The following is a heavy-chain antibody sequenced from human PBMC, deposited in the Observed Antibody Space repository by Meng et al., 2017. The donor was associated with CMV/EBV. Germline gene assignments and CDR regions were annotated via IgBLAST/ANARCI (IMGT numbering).Heavy chain of an antibody. J-gene: IGHJ5*02. V-gene: IGHV4-39*07. CDR3: ARAIVLMVYAENWFDP. CDR2: IYYSGST. D-gene: IGHD2-8*01. Sequence: HLQLPESGPGLVKPSETLALPCTVSGGSISSSSYYWGWSRQPPGKGLEWIGSIYYSGSTYYNPSLKSRVTISVDTSKNQFSLKLSSVTAADTAVYYCARAIVLMVYAENWFDPWGQGTLVTVS. CDR1: GGSISSSSYY.